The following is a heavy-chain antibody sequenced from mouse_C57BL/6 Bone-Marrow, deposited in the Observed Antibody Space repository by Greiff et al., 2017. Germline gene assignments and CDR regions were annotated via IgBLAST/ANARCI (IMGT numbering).Heavy chain of an antibody. J-gene: IGHJ3*01. CDR2: IYPGNSGT. CDR3: TRDYYGRDLFAY. Sequence: EVQLQQSGTVLARPGASVKMSCKTSGYTFTSYWMHWVKQRPGQGLEWIGAIYPGNSGTSYNQKFKGKGKLTAVTSASTAYMELSSLTNEDSAVXYCTRDYYGRDLFAYWGQGTMVTVSA. CDR1: GYTFTSYW. V-gene: IGHV1-5*01. D-gene: IGHD1-1*01.